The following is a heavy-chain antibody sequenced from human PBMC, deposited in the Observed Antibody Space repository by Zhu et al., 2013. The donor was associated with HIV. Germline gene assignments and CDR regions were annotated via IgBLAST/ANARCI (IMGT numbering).Heavy chain of an antibody. D-gene: IGHD2-2*01. CDR1: GGSINNYN. Sequence: QVQLVQSGAEVKKPGSSVKVSCKASGGSINNYNFNWVRQAPGQGLEWMGGIVTLFGTANYAQNFQGRVTITADKSMNTVYMIVSSLTSDDTAVYYCARGVRYCSSTSCYYYYYYMDVWAKGPRSPSP. J-gene: IGHJ6*03. CDR3: ARGVRYCSSTSCYYYYYYMDV. V-gene: IGHV1-69*06. CDR2: IVTLFGTA.